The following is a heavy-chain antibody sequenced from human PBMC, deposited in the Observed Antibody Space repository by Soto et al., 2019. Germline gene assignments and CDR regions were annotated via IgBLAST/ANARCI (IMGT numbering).Heavy chain of an antibody. CDR2: ISTYNGNT. Sequence: ASVKVSCKASGYTFTTYDFTWVRQAPGQGLEWMGWISTYNGNTNYAQKLQGRVTMTTDTSTNTAYMELRSLTSDDTAVYYCARDPSIAVAIEPIDYWGQGTLVTGSS. CDR1: GYTFTTYD. V-gene: IGHV1-18*01. D-gene: IGHD6-19*01. J-gene: IGHJ4*02. CDR3: ARDPSIAVAIEPIDY.